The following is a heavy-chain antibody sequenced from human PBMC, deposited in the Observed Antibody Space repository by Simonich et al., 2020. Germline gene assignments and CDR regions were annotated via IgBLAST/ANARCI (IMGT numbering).Heavy chain of an antibody. CDR3: AREKWLRFAFDI. D-gene: IGHD5-12*01. CDR2: ISSSGSTI. CDR1: GYTFTSYD. V-gene: IGHV3-48*03. Sequence: VQLVQSGAEVKKPGASVKVSCKASGYTFTSYDINWVRQAPGKGLEWVSYISSSGSTIYYADSVKGRFTISRDNAKNSLYLQMNSLRAEDTAVYYCAREKWLRFAFDIWGQGTMVTVSS. J-gene: IGHJ3*02.